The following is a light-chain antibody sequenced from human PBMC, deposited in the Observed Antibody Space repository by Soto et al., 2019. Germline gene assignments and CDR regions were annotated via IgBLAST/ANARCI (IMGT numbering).Light chain of an antibody. J-gene: IGKJ1*01. CDR1: QSISSW. CDR3: QQYNSYSPWT. CDR2: DAS. Sequence: DIQMTQSPSTLSASVGDRVTITCRASQSISSWLAWYQQKPGKAPKLLIYDASSLESGVPSRFSGSGAGTEFTLTISSLQPDDFATYYCQQYNSYSPWTFGQGTKVHI. V-gene: IGKV1-5*01.